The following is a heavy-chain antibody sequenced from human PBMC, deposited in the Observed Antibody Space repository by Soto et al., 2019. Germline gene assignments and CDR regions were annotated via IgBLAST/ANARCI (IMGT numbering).Heavy chain of an antibody. Sequence: SETLSLTCTVSGGSISSSSYYWGWIRQPPGKGLEWIGSIYYSGSTYYNPSLKSRVTISVDTSKNQFSLKLSSVTAADTAVYYWARRLGNSPLGAFDIWGQGTMVTVSS. D-gene: IGHD4-4*01. CDR2: IYYSGST. J-gene: IGHJ3*02. CDR3: ARRLGNSPLGAFDI. CDR1: GGSISSSSYY. V-gene: IGHV4-39*01.